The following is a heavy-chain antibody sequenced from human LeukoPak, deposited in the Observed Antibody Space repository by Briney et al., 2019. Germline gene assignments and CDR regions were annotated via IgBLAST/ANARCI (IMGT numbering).Heavy chain of an antibody. CDR2: IYYSGST. J-gene: IGHJ3*02. CDR1: GGSISSCY. V-gene: IGHV4-59*01. CDR3: ARAGLNYDFWSGYYAFDI. D-gene: IGHD3-3*01. Sequence: ASETLSLTCTVSGGSISSCYWSWIRQPPGKGLEWIGYIYYSGSTNYNPSLKSRVTISVDTSKNQFSLQLSSVTAADTAVYYCARAGLNYDFWSGYYAFDIWGQGTIVTVSS.